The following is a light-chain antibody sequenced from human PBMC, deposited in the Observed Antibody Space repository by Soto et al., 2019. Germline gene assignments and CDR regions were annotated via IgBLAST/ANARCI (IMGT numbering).Light chain of an antibody. CDR3: CSHAGTYPWV. V-gene: IGLV2-11*01. Sequence: QSALTQPRSVSGSPGQSVTISCTGSTSDVSGYNFVSWYQLHPGKAPKLIIYDVSRRPSGVPDRFSGSKSGYTASLTISGLQSEDEADYYCCSHAGTYPWVFGGGTKLTVL. J-gene: IGLJ3*02. CDR1: TSDVSGYNF. CDR2: DVS.